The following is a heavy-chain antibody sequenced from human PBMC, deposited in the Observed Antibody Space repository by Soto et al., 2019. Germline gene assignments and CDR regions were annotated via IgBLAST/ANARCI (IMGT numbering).Heavy chain of an antibody. Sequence: GASVKVSCKASGYTFTSYGISWVRQAPGQGLEWMGWISAYNGNTNYAQKLQGRVTMTTDTSTSTAYMELRSLRSDDTAVYYCARDSGAARKGYYYGMDVWGQGTTVTVSS. CDR2: ISAYNGNT. D-gene: IGHD6-6*01. V-gene: IGHV1-18*01. CDR3: ARDSGAARKGYYYGMDV. CDR1: GYTFTSYG. J-gene: IGHJ6*02.